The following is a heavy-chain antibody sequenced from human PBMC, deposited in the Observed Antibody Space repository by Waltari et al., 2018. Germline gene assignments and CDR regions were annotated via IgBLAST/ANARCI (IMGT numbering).Heavy chain of an antibody. J-gene: IGHJ4*02. D-gene: IGHD6-13*01. CDR1: GFTFSSYG. CDR3: VKEQLKYSSSWSLFDY. V-gene: IGHV3-30*02. Sequence: QVQLVESGGGVVQPGGSLRLSCAASGFTFSSYGMHWVRQAPGKGLEWVAFIRYDGSNKYYADSVKGRFTISRDNSKNTLYLQMNSLRAEDTAVYYCVKEQLKYSSSWSLFDYWGQGTLVTVSS. CDR2: IRYDGSNK.